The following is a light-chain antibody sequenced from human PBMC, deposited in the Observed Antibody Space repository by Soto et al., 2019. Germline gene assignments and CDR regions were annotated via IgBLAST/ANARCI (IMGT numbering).Light chain of an antibody. CDR2: DVS. Sequence: QSALTQPASASGSPGQSITISCTGTSSDVGGYNYVSWYQQHPGKAPKLMIYDVSNRPSGVSNRFSGSKSGNTASLTISGLQAEVEADYYCSSYTSSSTLVFGGGTKLTVL. V-gene: IGLV2-14*01. J-gene: IGLJ2*01. CDR3: SSYTSSSTLV. CDR1: SSDVGGYNY.